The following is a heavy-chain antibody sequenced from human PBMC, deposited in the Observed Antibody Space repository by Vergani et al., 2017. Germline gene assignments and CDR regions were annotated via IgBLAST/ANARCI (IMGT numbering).Heavy chain of an antibody. V-gene: IGHV3-30-3*01. J-gene: IGHJ3*02. CDR1: GFTFSSYA. Sequence: QVQLVESGGGVVQPGRSLRLSCAASGFTFSSYAMHWVRQAPGKGLEWVAVISYDGSNKYYADSVKGRFTISRDNAKNSLYLQMNSLRAEDTAVYYCARIGYSSGWVFDAFDIWGQGTMVTVSS. CDR2: ISYDGSNK. D-gene: IGHD6-19*01. CDR3: ARIGYSSGWVFDAFDI.